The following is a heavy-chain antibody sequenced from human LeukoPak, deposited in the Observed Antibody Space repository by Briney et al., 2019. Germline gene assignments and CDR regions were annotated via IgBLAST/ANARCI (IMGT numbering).Heavy chain of an antibody. J-gene: IGHJ4*02. CDR2: IYHSGST. Sequence: SETLSLTCAVSGYSISSGYYWGWIRQPPRKGLEWIGSIYHSGSTYYNPSLKSRVTISVDTSKNQFSLKLSSVTAADTAVYYCARQIRITMVRGVAGYWGQGTLVTVSS. CDR1: GYSISSGYY. CDR3: ARQIRITMVRGVAGY. V-gene: IGHV4-38-2*01. D-gene: IGHD3-10*01.